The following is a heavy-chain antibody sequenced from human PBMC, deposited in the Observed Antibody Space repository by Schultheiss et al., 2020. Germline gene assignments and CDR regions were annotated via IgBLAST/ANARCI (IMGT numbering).Heavy chain of an antibody. CDR1: GFTFSSYG. CDR3: AKAQRVGSKVVTPFDY. CDR2: ISGSGGST. Sequence: GGSLRLSCAASGFTFSSYGMHWVRQAPGKGLEWVSAISGSGGSTYYADSVKGRFTISRDNSKNTLYLQMNSLRAEDTAVYYCAKAQRVGSKVVTPFDYWGQGTLVTVSS. J-gene: IGHJ4*02. D-gene: IGHD3-22*01. V-gene: IGHV3-23*01.